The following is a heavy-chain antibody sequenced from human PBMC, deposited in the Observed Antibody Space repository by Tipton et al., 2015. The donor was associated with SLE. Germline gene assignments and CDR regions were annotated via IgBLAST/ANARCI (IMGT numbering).Heavy chain of an antibody. CDR3: VKMYGPDIAAADDY. V-gene: IGHV3-64D*08. Sequence: QLVQSGPEVKKPGSSVKVSCKASGGTFSSYAMHWVRQAPGKGLEYVSAISSNGGSTYYADSVKGRFTISRDNSKNTLYLQMSSLRAEDTAVYYCVKMYGPDIAAADDYWGQGTLVTVSS. CDR1: GGTFSSYA. D-gene: IGHD6-13*01. CDR2: ISSNGGST. J-gene: IGHJ4*02.